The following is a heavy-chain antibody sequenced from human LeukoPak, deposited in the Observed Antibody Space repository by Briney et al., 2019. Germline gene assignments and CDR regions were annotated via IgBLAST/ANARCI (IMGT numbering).Heavy chain of an antibody. D-gene: IGHD6-13*01. Sequence: SETLSLTCTVSDGSISSYYWSWIRQSPGKGLEWIGYIYYSGSTNYNPSLKSRLTISVDTAKNQFSLKLSSVTAADTAVYYCARAAGSSSVYNWFDPWGQGTLVTVSS. J-gene: IGHJ5*02. CDR3: ARAAGSSSVYNWFDP. CDR2: IYYSGST. V-gene: IGHV4-59*12. CDR1: DGSISSYY.